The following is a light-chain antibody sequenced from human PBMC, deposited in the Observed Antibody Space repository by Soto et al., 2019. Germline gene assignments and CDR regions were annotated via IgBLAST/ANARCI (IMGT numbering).Light chain of an antibody. CDR3: QQRSNWPIT. V-gene: IGKV3-11*01. CDR1: QSVSSY. CDR2: DAS. J-gene: IGKJ5*01. Sequence: EIVLTQSPATLSLSPGERATLSCRASQSVSSYLAWYQQKPGQAPRLLIYDASNRATGIPARFSGSGSGTDFTLTISSLEPEDVAVYYCQQRSNWPITFGQWTRLEIK.